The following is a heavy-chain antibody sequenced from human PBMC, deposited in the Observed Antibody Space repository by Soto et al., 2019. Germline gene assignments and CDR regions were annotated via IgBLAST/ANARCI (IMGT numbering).Heavy chain of an antibody. D-gene: IGHD6-19*01. CDR2: IWYDGSNK. CDR1: GFTFSSYG. Sequence: GGSLRLSCAASGFTFSSYGMHWVRQAPGKGLEWVAVIWYDGSNKYYADSVKGRFTISRDNSKNTLYLQMNSLGAEDTAVYYCARIQWLAYFDYWGQGTLVTVSS. J-gene: IGHJ4*02. V-gene: IGHV3-33*01. CDR3: ARIQWLAYFDY.